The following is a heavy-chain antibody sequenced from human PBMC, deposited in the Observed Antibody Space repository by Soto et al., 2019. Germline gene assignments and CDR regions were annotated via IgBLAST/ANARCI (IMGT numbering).Heavy chain of an antibody. CDR1: GGSMIAYY. Sequence: PSETLSLTCTVSGGSMIAYYWNWMRQPPGKGLQWIGYTYYSGSTTYNPSLKSRVTISVDSSKNQFSLKLDSVTPADTAVYCWARVRGTAGKRYFDFWGPGTRFIVSS. D-gene: IGHD6-13*01. CDR2: TYYSGST. J-gene: IGHJ4*02. CDR3: ARVRGTAGKRYFDF. V-gene: IGHV4-59*01.